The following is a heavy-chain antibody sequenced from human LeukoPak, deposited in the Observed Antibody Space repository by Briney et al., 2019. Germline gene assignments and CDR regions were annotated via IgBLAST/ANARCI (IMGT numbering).Heavy chain of an antibody. J-gene: IGHJ5*02. CDR2: ISAYNGNT. CDR3: ARFYYDSSGYYYAWFDP. D-gene: IGHD3-22*01. V-gene: IGHV1-18*01. Sequence: ASVKVSCRASDYTFTSYGITWVRQAPGQGLEWMGWISAYNGNTNYAQKLQGRVTMTTDTSTSTAYMELRSLGSDDTAVYYCARFYYDSSGYYYAWFDPWGQGTLVTVSS. CDR1: DYTFTSYG.